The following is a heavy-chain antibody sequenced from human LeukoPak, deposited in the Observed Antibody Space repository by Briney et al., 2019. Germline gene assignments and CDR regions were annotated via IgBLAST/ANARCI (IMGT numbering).Heavy chain of an antibody. CDR1: GFTFSSYE. D-gene: IGHD3-22*01. V-gene: IGHV3-48*03. CDR2: ISSSGSTI. J-gene: IGHJ4*02. Sequence: PGGSLRLSCAASGFTFSSYEMNWVRQAPGKGLEWVSYISSSGSTIYYADSVKGRFTISRDNAKNSLYLQMNSLRAEDTAVYYCARNGYYYDSSGFYWFDYWGQGTLVTVSS. CDR3: ARNGYYYDSSGFYWFDY.